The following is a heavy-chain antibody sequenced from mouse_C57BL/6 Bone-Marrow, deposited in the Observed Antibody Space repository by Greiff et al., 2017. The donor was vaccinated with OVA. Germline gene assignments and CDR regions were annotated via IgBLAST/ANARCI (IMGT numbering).Heavy chain of an antibody. V-gene: IGHV1-55*01. D-gene: IGHD1-1*01. Sequence: QVQLQQPGAELVKPGASVKMSCKASGYTFTSYWITWVKQRPGQGLEWIGDIYPGSGSTNYNEKFKSKATLTVDTSSSTAYMQLISLTSEDSAVYYCARQPIATVVADWYFDVWGKGTTVTVSS. CDR1: GYTFTSYW. CDR2: IYPGSGST. CDR3: ARQPIATVVADWYFDV. J-gene: IGHJ1*03.